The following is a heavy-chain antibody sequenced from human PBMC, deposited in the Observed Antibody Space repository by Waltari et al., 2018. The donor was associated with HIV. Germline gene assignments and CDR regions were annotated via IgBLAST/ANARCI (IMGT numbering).Heavy chain of an antibody. V-gene: IGHV3-23*01. CDR2: ISGSGGST. J-gene: IGHJ5*02. D-gene: IGHD3-22*01. Sequence: EVQLLESGGGLVQPGGSLRLSCAASGFTFSSYAMSWVRQAPGKGLEWVSAISGSGGSTYYADSVKGRFTISRDNSKNTLYLQMNSLRAEDTAVYYCAKDPRNLYYYDSSGPPWGQGTLVTVSS. CDR3: AKDPRNLYYYDSSGPP. CDR1: GFTFSSYA.